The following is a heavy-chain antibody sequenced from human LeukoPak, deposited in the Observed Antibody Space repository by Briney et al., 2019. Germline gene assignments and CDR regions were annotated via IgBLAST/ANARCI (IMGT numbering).Heavy chain of an antibody. CDR1: GFTFSTYW. CDR3: ARDITVTPNY. CDR2: IKEDGSEK. D-gene: IGHD4-17*01. Sequence: GGSLRLSCAASGFTFSTYWMTWVRQAPGKGLEWVANIKEDGSEKNYVDSVKGRFTISRDNAKNSLYLQMNSLRAEDTAVYYCARDITVTPNYWGQGTLVTVSS. J-gene: IGHJ4*02. V-gene: IGHV3-7*01.